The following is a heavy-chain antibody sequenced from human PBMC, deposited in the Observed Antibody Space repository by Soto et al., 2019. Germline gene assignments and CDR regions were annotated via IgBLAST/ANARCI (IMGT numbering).Heavy chain of an antibody. CDR2: ISSDGNDK. Sequence: GGSLRLSCAAPGFTFSSYSMDWVRQAPGKGLEWVTTISSDGNDKYYAGSVKGRFTISRDNARNTLFLQMDTLRAEDTAVYYCTRSGSSPYYYGMDVWGQGTTVTVSS. CDR3: TRSGSSPYYYGMDV. J-gene: IGHJ6*02. CDR1: GFTFSSYS. D-gene: IGHD6-6*01. V-gene: IGHV3-30*03.